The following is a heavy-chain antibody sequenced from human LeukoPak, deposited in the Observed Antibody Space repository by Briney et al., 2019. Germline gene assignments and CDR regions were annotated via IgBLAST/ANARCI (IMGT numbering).Heavy chain of an antibody. Sequence: GGSLRLSRAASGFAFSNYGMHWVRQAPGKGLEWVAVIWFDGSDKYYVDSVKGRFTISRDNSKNTLSLQMNSLRAEDTAVYYCARYRAAPNYFDFWGQGTLVTVSS. CDR3: ARYRAAPNYFDF. CDR1: GFAFSNYG. J-gene: IGHJ4*02. D-gene: IGHD6-13*01. CDR2: IWFDGSDK. V-gene: IGHV3-33*01.